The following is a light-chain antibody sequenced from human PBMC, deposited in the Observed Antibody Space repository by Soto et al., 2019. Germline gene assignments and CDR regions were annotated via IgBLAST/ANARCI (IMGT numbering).Light chain of an antibody. CDR3: QRYGSSPPHA. J-gene: IGKJ2*01. V-gene: IGKV3-20*01. Sequence: EIVLTQSPGTLSLSPGERATLSCRASHSVHNNYLAWYQQKPCQAPRPLIFGASSRATGVPDRFSVSGSGADFKFTISRLESDDCAVYYCQRYGSSPPHAFGQGTRLEIK. CDR2: GAS. CDR1: HSVHNNY.